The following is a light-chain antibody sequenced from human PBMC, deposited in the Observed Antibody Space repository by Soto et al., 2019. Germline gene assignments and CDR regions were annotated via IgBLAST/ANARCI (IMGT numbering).Light chain of an antibody. CDR1: QSISSK. V-gene: IGKV3-15*01. J-gene: IGKJ1*01. Sequence: IEMTQSPATLSVSLGERATLSCRASQSISSKLAWYQRRPGQAPRLLIYDASTRASGVPARFSGSGSGTEFTLTISSLQSEDFAVYYCQQCNNWPPWTFGQGTKVEIK. CDR2: DAS. CDR3: QQCNNWPPWT.